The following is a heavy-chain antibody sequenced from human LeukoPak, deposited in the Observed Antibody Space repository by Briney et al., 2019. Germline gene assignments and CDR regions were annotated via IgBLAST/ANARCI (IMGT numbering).Heavy chain of an antibody. CDR3: ARMYYYYMDV. CDR2: IYYTGST. V-gene: IGHV4-59*12. J-gene: IGHJ6*03. Sequence: SETLSLTCTVSGGSISRDYWSWIRQPPGKGLEWIGYIYYTGSTNYNPSLKSRVTISVDTSKNQFSLKLSSVTAADTAVYYCARMYYYYMDVWGKGTTVTVSS. CDR1: GGSISRDY.